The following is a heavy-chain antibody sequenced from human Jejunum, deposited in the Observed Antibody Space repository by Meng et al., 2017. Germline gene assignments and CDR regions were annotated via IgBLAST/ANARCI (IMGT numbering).Heavy chain of an antibody. D-gene: IGHD3-16*01. Sequence: QVPLQESGPGLVKLSGTLSLTCAVSGVSISSSHWWSWVRQPPGKGLEWIGEIFHGGSTNYNSSLKSRVSISVDKSKNQFSLELSSVTAADTAVYYCSNYVWGSRPTGVLSWSQGTLVTVSS. J-gene: IGHJ5*02. CDR2: IFHGGST. V-gene: IGHV4-4*02. CDR1: GVSISSSHW. CDR3: SNYVWGSRPTGVLS.